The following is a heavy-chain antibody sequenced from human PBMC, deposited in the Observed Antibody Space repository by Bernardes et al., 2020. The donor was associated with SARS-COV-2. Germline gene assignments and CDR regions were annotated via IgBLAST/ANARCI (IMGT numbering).Heavy chain of an antibody. V-gene: IGHV1-18*01. J-gene: IGHJ5*02. CDR1: GYTFTSYG. CDR2: ISGYNGDT. Sequence: ASVKVSCKASGYTFTSYGISWVRQAPGQGLEWMGWISGYNGDTDYAQEFQGRVTMTTDTSTNTAYMELRSLRLDDTAGYYCATVVGYSYGGGWFDPWGQGTLVTVSS. D-gene: IGHD5-18*01. CDR3: ATVVGYSYGGGWFDP.